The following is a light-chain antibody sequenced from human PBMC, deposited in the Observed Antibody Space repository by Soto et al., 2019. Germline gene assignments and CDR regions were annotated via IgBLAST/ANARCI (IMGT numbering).Light chain of an antibody. J-gene: IGKJ4*01. CDR2: AAS. CDR3: QQLNTQPVT. V-gene: IGKV1-9*01. CDR1: QGVSRY. Sequence: IHVTQYKTSVSASVGDSVSLPCRSSQGVSRYLSWYQQKPGRAPILLISAASTVQSGVPARLSGSGAGTDFTLSITILQPEDVATYYSQQLNTQPVTFGGRSIV.